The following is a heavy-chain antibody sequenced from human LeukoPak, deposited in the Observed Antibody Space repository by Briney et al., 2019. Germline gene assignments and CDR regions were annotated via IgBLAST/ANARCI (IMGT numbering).Heavy chain of an antibody. D-gene: IGHD6-25*01. CDR2: MNPNSSNT. CDR3: ARGLSRTYPRAAY. V-gene: IGHV1-8*01. J-gene: IGHJ4*02. CDR1: GYTFTSYD. Sequence: ASVKVSCKASGYTFTSYDINWVRQATGQGLEWMGWMNPNSSNTGYAQKFQGRVTMTRNTSISTAYMELSSLRSEDTAVYYCARGLSRTYPRAAYWGQGTLVTVSS.